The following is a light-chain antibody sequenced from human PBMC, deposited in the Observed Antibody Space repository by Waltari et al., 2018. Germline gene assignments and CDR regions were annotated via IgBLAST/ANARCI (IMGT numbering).Light chain of an antibody. CDR2: KAS. Sequence: DMQMTQAPSTMSASLGDKVTITCRASKTISSWLAWYQQKPGKAPKLLIYKASTLESGVPSRFSGSGSGTEFTLTISSLQPDDFATYYCQQYNSYSITFGQGTRLEIK. V-gene: IGKV1-5*03. J-gene: IGKJ5*01. CDR1: KTISSW. CDR3: QQYNSYSIT.